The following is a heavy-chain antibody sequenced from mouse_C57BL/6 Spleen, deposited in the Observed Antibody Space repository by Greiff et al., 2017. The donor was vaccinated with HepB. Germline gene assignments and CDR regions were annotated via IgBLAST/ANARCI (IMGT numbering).Heavy chain of an antibody. V-gene: IGHV14-2*01. CDR3: ARHYGSSYSYWYFDV. CDR1: GFNIKDYY. J-gene: IGHJ1*03. CDR2: IDPEDGET. D-gene: IGHD1-1*01. Sequence: VQLQQSGAELVKPGASVKLSCTASGFNIKDYYMHWVKQRTEQGLEWIGRIDPEDGETKYAPKFQGKATITADTSSNTAYLQLSSLTSEDSAVYYCARHYGSSYSYWYFDVWGTGTTVTVSS.